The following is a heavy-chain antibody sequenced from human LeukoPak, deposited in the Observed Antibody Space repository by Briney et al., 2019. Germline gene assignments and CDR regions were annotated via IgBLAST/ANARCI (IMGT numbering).Heavy chain of an antibody. D-gene: IGHD2-21*02. J-gene: IGHJ4*02. CDR2: IRPKDGNT. CDR3: ARDDPGVVVTPAV. Sequence: GASVKISCKTSGYTFGDFFVHWVQQAPGKGLEWMGRIRPKDGNTIYAEKFQGRVTIIADTSTDTAYMELSSLRAEDTAVYYCARDDPGVVVTPAVWGQGTLVTVSS. CDR1: GYTFGDFF. V-gene: IGHV1-69-2*01.